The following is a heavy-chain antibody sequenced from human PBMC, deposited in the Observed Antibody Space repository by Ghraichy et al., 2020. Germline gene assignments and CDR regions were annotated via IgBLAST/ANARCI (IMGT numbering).Heavy chain of an antibody. CDR2: IKQDGSEK. CDR3: ARPPYYYDSSGYYLETSFDY. J-gene: IGHJ4*02. V-gene: IGHV3-7*03. Sequence: GGSLRLSCAASGFTFSSYWMSWVRQAPGKGLEWVANIKQDGSEKYYVDSVKGRFTISRDNAKNSLYLQMNSLRAEDTAVYYCARPPYYYDSSGYYLETSFDYWGQGTLVTVSS. CDR1: GFTFSSYW. D-gene: IGHD3-22*01.